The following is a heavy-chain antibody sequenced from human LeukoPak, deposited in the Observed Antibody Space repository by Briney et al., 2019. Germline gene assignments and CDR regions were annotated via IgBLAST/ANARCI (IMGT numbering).Heavy chain of an antibody. V-gene: IGHV3-48*03. J-gene: IGHJ4*02. CDR1: GFTFSSYE. CDR2: ISSSGDTI. D-gene: IGHD1-26*01. CDR3: ARDGPRVGPSASDN. Sequence: PGGSLRLSCAASGFTFSSYEMNWVRQAPGKGLEWVAYISSSGDTIYYADSVKGRLTISRDNAKNSLCLQINSLRVDDTAVYYCARDGPRVGPSASDNWGRGTLVTVSS.